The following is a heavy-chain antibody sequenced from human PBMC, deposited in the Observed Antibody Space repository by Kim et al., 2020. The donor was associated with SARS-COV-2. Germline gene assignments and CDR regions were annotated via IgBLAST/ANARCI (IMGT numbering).Heavy chain of an antibody. CDR1: GGTFSSYA. CDR3: ARDLRWELPRGAEYFQH. Sequence: SVKVSCKASGGTFSSYAISWVRQAPGQGLEWMGGIIPIFGTANYAQKFQGRVTITADESTSTAYMELSSLRSEDTAVYYCARDLRWELPRGAEYFQHWGQGTLVTVSS. V-gene: IGHV1-69*13. CDR2: IIPIFGTA. D-gene: IGHD1-26*01. J-gene: IGHJ1*01.